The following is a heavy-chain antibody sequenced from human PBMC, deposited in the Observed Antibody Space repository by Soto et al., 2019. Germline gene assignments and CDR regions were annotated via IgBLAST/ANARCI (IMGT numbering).Heavy chain of an antibody. CDR1: GVTVRIYN. D-gene: IGHD3-22*01. CDR3: ARDPTSYYDSSGYLVPGPVSDY. CDR2: ISSSSSYI. J-gene: IGHJ4*02. V-gene: IGHV3-21*01. Sequence: AWSLRLGCAASGVTVRIYNINGFLQTPGKGLEWVSFISSSSSYIYYADSVKGRFTISRDNAKNSLYLQMNSLTAEDTAVYYCARDPTSYYDSSGYLVPGPVSDYRGQGTPDTGSS.